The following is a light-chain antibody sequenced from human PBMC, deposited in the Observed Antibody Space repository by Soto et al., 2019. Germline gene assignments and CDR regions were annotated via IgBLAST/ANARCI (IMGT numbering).Light chain of an antibody. Sequence: QLVLTQSPSASASLGASVKLTCTLSSGHSSYAIAWHQKQPGKGPRYLMDLNNDGSHTKGDGIPDRFSGSSSGADRFLIISILQSEDDADYYCQTWGTGFQFFGGGTKLTVL. CDR1: SGHSSYA. CDR2: LNNDGSH. CDR3: QTWGTGFQF. V-gene: IGLV4-69*01. J-gene: IGLJ2*01.